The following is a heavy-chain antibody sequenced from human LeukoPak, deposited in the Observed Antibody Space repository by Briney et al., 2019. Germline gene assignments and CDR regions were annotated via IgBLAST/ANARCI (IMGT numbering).Heavy chain of an antibody. V-gene: IGHV4-39*07. D-gene: IGHD6-19*01. CDR3: ARLPYSSGWYVHHYYFDY. CDR1: DGSISSSSYY. J-gene: IGHJ4*02. CDR2: IYYSGST. Sequence: SETLSLTCTVSDGSISSSSYYWGWIRQPPGKGLGWIGNIYYSGSTYYNPSLKSRVTISVDTSKNQFSLKLSSVTAADTAVYYCARLPYSSGWYVHHYYFDYWGQGTLVTVSS.